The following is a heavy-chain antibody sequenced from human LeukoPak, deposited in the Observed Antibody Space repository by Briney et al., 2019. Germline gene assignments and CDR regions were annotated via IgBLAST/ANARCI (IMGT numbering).Heavy chain of an antibody. Sequence: ETSETLSLTCTVSGFSITRGYFWGWIRQPPGKGLEWIGNIFHSGETQYNPSLQSRVTLSVDTSKNQFSLNLHSVTAADTAVYYCARGHYYGSGSYPSNYYYYMDVWGKGTTVTISS. D-gene: IGHD3-10*01. CDR3: ARGHYYGSGSYPSNYYYYMDV. J-gene: IGHJ6*03. CDR2: IFHSGET. CDR1: GFSITRGYF. V-gene: IGHV4-38-2*02.